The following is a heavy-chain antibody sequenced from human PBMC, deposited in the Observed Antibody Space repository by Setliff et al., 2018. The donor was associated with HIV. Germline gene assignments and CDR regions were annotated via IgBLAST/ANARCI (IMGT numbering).Heavy chain of an antibody. V-gene: IGHV4-61*01. CDR3: ATLDPSGGNFLAY. CDR1: GGSISSGNYF. D-gene: IGHD2-21*02. Sequence: SETLSLTCTVSGGSISSGNYFWSWIRQSPGKGLEWIGYIHASGKANYNPSLKSRVTISLDTSKMQFSLRLTSVTAADTAVYYCATLDPSGGNFLAYWGQGTLVTVSS. J-gene: IGHJ4*02. CDR2: IHASGKA.